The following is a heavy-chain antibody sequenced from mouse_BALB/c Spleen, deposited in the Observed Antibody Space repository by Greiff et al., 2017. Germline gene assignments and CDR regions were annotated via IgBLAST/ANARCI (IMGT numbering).Heavy chain of an antibody. J-gene: IGHJ4*01. Sequence: EVQLQESGPGLVKPSQSLSLTCTVTGYSITSDYAWNWIRQFPGNKLEWMGYISYSGSTSYNPSLKSRISITRDTSKNQFFLQLNSVTTEDTATYYCAREYGNYGDYAMDYWGQGTSVTVSS. CDR2: ISYSGST. CDR3: AREYGNYGDYAMDY. D-gene: IGHD2-10*02. V-gene: IGHV3-2*02. CDR1: GYSITSDYA.